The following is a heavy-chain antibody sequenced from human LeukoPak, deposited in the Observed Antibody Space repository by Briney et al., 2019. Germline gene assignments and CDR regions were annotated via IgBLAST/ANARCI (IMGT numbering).Heavy chain of an antibody. CDR3: ARGAGGYFDY. CDR1: GFTFSSYE. J-gene: IGHJ4*02. D-gene: IGHD3-10*01. V-gene: IGHV3-48*03. Sequence: GGSLRLSCAASGFTFSSYEMNWVRQAPGKGLEWVSNISSTGSPISYADSVKGRFTISRDNAKNSLYLQMNSLRAEDTAIYYCARGAGGYFDYWGQGTLVTVSS. CDR2: ISSTGSPI.